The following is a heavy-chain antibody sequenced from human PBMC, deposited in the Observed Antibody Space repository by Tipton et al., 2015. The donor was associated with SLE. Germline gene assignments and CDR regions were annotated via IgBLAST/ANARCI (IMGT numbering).Heavy chain of an antibody. Sequence: TLSLTCAVYGGSFSGYYWSWIRQPPGKGLEWIGEINHSGSTNYNPSLKSRVTISVDTSKNQFSLKLSSVTAADTAVYYCARCGGNFYALGYWGQGTLVTVSS. CDR3: ARCGGNFYALGY. CDR2: INHSGST. CDR1: GGSFSGYY. D-gene: IGHD1-26*01. V-gene: IGHV4-34*01. J-gene: IGHJ4*02.